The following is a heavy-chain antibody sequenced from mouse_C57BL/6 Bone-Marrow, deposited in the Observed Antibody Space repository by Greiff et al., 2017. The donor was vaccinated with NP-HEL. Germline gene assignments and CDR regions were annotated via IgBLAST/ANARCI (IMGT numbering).Heavy chain of an antibody. Sequence: EVKLQESGPGLVKPSQSLSLTCSVTGYSITSGYYWNWIRQFPGNKLEWMGYISYDGSNNYNPSRKNRISITRDTSKNQFFLKLNSVTTEDTATYYCARNGNSNLLWYFDVWGTGTTVTVSS. J-gene: IGHJ1*03. CDR2: ISYDGSN. D-gene: IGHD2-5*01. V-gene: IGHV3-6*01. CDR3: ARNGNSNLLWYFDV. CDR1: GYSITSGYY.